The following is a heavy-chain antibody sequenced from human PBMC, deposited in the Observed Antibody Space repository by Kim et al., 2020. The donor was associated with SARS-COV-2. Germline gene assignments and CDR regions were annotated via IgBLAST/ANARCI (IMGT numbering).Heavy chain of an antibody. D-gene: IGHD6-19*01. CDR3: AKDICSSGWYCNYYYGMDV. CDR1: GFTFGDYA. Sequence: GGSLRLSCAASGFTFGDYAMHWVRQAPGKGLEWVSGISWNSGSIGYADSVKGRFTISRDNAKNSLYLQMNSLRAEDTALYYCAKDICSSGWYCNYYYGMDVWGQGTTVTVSS. V-gene: IGHV3-9*01. CDR2: ISWNSGSI. J-gene: IGHJ6*02.